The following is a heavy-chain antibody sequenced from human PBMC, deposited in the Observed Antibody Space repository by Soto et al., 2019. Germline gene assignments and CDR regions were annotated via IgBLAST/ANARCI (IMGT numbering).Heavy chain of an antibody. CDR1: GGSISSYY. D-gene: IGHD3-9*01. V-gene: IGHV4-59*08. CDR2: IFHFGST. CDR3: ARHSPDFDWLSQFDY. J-gene: IGHJ4*02. Sequence: QVQLQESGPGLVKPSETLSLTCTVSGGSISSYYWSWIRQTPGKGLEWIGYIFHFGSTNYNPSLKSRVTLSIDTSKNQLPLKLSSVTAADTAVYYCARHSPDFDWLSQFDYWGQGTLVTVSS.